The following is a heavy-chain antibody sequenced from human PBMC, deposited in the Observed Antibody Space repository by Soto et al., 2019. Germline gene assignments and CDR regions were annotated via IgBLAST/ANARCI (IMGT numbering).Heavy chain of an antibody. CDR3: ATLTTVHVFVY. CDR2: IYHSGST. Sequence: SETLSLTCAVSGGSISSSNWWSWARQPPGKGLEWIGEIYHSGSTNYNPSLKSRVTISVDKSKNQFSLKLSSVTAADPAVYYWATLTTVHVFVYWGQGTLVTVSS. D-gene: IGHD4-4*01. CDR1: GGSISSSNW. V-gene: IGHV4-4*02. J-gene: IGHJ4*02.